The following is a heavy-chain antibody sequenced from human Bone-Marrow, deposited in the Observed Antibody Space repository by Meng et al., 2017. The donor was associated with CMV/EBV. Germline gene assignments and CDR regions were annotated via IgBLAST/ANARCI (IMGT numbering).Heavy chain of an antibody. D-gene: IGHD2-21*01. Sequence: ASVKVSCKASGYTFTGYYMHWVRQAPGQGLEWMGWINPNSGGTNYAQKFQGRVTMTRDTSISTAYMELSRLRSDDTAVYYCARGSPLTGTLLAYCGGDCYSPAFEIWGQGTMVTVSS. CDR3: ARGSPLTGTLLAYCGGDCYSPAFEI. CDR2: INPNSGGT. J-gene: IGHJ3*02. V-gene: IGHV1-2*02. CDR1: GYTFTGYY.